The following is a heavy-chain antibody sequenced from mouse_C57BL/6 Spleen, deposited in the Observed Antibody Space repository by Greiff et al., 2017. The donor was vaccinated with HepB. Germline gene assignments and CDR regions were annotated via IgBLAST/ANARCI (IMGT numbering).Heavy chain of an antibody. D-gene: IGHD1-1*01. J-gene: IGHJ2*01. CDR1: GYTFTSYG. CDR3: AREITTLVAR. CDR2: IYPRSGNT. Sequence: VQLVESGAELARPGASVKLSCKASGYTFTSYGISWVKQRTGQGLEWIGEIYPRSGNTYYNDKFKGKATLTADKSSSTAYMELRSLTSEDSAVYFCAREITTLVARWGQGTTLTVSS. V-gene: IGHV1-81*01.